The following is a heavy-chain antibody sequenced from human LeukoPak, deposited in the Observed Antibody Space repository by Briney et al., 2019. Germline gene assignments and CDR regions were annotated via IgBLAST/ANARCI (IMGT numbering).Heavy chain of an antibody. Sequence: GGSLRLFCGVSGFNFSTYEMNWVRQAPGKGLEWVSHISRSGDTIYYADSVKGRLTISRDNAKNSVYLQMNSLRAEDTAVYYCARVIAGARRSASENWGQGTMVTVSS. D-gene: IGHD6-19*01. CDR2: ISRSGDTI. V-gene: IGHV3-48*03. CDR1: GFNFSTYE. J-gene: IGHJ3*01. CDR3: ARVIAGARRSASEN.